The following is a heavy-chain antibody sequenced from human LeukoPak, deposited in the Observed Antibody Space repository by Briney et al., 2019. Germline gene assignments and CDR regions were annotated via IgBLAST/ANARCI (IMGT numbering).Heavy chain of an antibody. D-gene: IGHD1-26*01. Sequence: GGSLRLSCAASGFTFSSYVMHWVHQAPGKGLEWVAVISYDGSNKYYADSVNGRFTISRDNSKNTLYLQMTSLRAEDTAVYYCAKDQCGELLPGSAFDIWGQGTMVTVSS. V-gene: IGHV3-30*18. J-gene: IGHJ3*02. CDR2: ISYDGSNK. CDR3: AKDQCGELLPGSAFDI. CDR1: GFTFSSYV.